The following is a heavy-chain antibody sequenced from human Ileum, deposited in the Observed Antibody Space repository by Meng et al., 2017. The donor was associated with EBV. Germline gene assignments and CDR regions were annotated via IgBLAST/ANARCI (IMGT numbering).Heavy chain of an antibody. CDR2: IFHVGTG. CDR1: GASISSHRW. D-gene: IGHD1-26*01. V-gene: IGHV4-4*03. J-gene: IGHJ4*02. CDR3: AARVGGSYSGFDL. Sequence: QVQLRESGPGLVKPPGTLSLTCAVSGASISSHRWWGWVRQPPTKGPEWIGEIFHVGTGNYNPSLKSRVTISMDTSKNQISLGLTSVTAADTAVYYCAARVGGSYSGFDLWGQGTLVTVSS.